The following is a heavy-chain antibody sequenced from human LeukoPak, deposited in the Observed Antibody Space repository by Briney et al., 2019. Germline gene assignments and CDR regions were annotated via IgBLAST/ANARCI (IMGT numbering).Heavy chain of an antibody. Sequence: GGSLRLSCAVSGFTFSSYSMHWVRQAPGKGLEWVAVISYDGNVGSSKYYADSVKGRFTISRDNSKNTLYLQMNSLRAEDTAMYYCARGSGYSYGFTGRERTKSLLDYWGQGTLVTVSS. V-gene: IGHV3-30*04. CDR3: ARGSGYSYGFTGRERTKSLLDY. CDR1: GFTFSSYS. D-gene: IGHD5-18*01. J-gene: IGHJ4*02. CDR2: ISYDGNVGSSK.